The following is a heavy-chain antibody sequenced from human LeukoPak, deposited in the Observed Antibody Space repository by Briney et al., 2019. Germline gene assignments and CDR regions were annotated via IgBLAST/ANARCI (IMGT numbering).Heavy chain of an antibody. V-gene: IGHV4-34*01. D-gene: IGHD6-6*01. Sequence: PSDTVSLTCAVCGGPLRRYYWSGIRQPPGKGLEGMGEINHSGSSKLHPSLKSRVTIYGDTFKNQFFLKLSPVTAADATVYYCAGRGLGSMAARPVYNWFYPWGQGTLVTVAS. CDR3: AGRGLGSMAARPVYNWFYP. CDR2: INHSGSS. CDR1: GGPLRRYY. J-gene: IGHJ5*02.